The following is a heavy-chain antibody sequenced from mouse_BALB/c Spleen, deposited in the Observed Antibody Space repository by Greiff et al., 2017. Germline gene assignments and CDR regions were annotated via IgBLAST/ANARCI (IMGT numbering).Heavy chain of an antibody. J-gene: IGHJ2*01. V-gene: IGHV5-6*01. CDR1: GFTFSSYG. CDR3: ASEGDGNSCFDY. D-gene: IGHD2-1*01. Sequence: EVHLVESGGDLVKPGGSLKLSCAASGFTFSSYGMSWVRQTPDKRLEWVATISSGGSYTYYPDSVKGRITISRDNAKNTLYLQMSRLKSEDTAMYYGASEGDGNSCFDYWGQGTTLTVSS. CDR2: ISSGGSYT.